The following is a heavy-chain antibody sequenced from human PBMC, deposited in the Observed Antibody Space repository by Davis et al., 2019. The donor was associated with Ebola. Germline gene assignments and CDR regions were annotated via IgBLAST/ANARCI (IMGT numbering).Heavy chain of an antibody. CDR2: IRADASDK. J-gene: IGHJ4*02. D-gene: IGHD3/OR15-3a*01. CDR1: GFTFSFHG. Sequence: GESLKISCAASGFTFSFHGMHWVRQAPGKGLEWVAYIRADASDKYYVDSMKGRLTLSRDNSKNTLALQMNSLRPEDTAIYYCVQDRDWSFGFWGQGALVTVSS. V-gene: IGHV3-30*02. CDR3: VQDRDWSFGF.